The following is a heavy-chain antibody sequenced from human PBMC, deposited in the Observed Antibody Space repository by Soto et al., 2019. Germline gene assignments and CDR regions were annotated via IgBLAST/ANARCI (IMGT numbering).Heavy chain of an antibody. CDR1: GFSLSTSGVG. D-gene: IGHD3-22*01. CDR2: IYWDDDK. CDR3: AHNLDSSGITRGDAFDI. J-gene: IGHJ3*02. V-gene: IGHV2-5*02. Sequence: SGPTLVNPTQTLTLTCTFSGFSLSTSGVGVGWIRQPPGKALEWLALIYWDDDKRYSPSLKSRLTITKDTSKNQVVLTMTNMDPVDTATYYCAHNLDSSGITRGDAFDIWGQGTMVTVSS.